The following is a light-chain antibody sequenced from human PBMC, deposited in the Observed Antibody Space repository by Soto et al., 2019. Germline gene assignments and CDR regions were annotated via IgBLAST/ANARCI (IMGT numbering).Light chain of an antibody. CDR2: DVS. Sequence: QSVLTQPASVSGSPGQSITISCTGTSSDVGGYNYVSWYQQHPGKAPKLMIYDVSNRPSGVSNRFSGSKSGNTASLTISGLQAEDEVDYYCSSYTSSSTLEVVFGGVTKL. CDR1: SSDVGGYNY. CDR3: SSYTSSSTLEVV. J-gene: IGLJ2*01. V-gene: IGLV2-14*01.